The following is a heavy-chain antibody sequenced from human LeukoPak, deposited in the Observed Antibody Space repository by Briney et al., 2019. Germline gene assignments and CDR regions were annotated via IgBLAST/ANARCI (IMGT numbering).Heavy chain of an antibody. CDR2: ISSSSSTI. V-gene: IGHV3-48*01. CDR1: GFTFSSYS. J-gene: IGHJ1*01. CDR3: ATPDTTVTTFSEYFQH. Sequence: GGSLRLSCAASGFTFSSYSMNWVRQAPGKGLEWVSYISSSSSTIYYADSVKGRFTISRDNAKNSLYLQMNSLRAEDTAVCYCATPDTTVTTFSEYFQHWGQGTLVTVSS. D-gene: IGHD4-17*01.